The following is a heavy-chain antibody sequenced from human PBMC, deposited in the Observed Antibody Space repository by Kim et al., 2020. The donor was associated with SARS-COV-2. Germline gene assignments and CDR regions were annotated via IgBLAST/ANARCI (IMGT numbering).Heavy chain of an antibody. CDR1: GGSISSSNW. J-gene: IGHJ3*02. CDR2: IYHSGST. D-gene: IGHD3-16*02. CDR3: ARTRYDYIWGSYRAKDAFDI. Sequence: SETLSLTCAVSGGSISSSNWWSWVRQPPGKGLEWIGEIYHSGSTNYNPSLKSRVTISVDKSKNQFSLKLSSVTAADTAVYYYARTRYDYIWGSYRAKDAFDIWGQGTMVTVSS. V-gene: IGHV4-4*02.